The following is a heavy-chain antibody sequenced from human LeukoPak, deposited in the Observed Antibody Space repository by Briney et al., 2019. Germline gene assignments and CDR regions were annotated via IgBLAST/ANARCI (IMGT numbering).Heavy chain of an antibody. V-gene: IGHV1-2*02. J-gene: IGHJ5*02. D-gene: IGHD3-10*01. CDR1: GYTFTGYY. CDR3: ARDLWFGELLPPNWFDP. Sequence: GASVKVSCKASGYTFTGYYMHWVRQAPGQGLEWMGWINPNSGGTNYAQKFQGRVTMTRDTSISTAYMELSRLRSDDTAVYYCARDLWFGELLPPNWFDPWGQGTLVTVSS. CDR2: INPNSGGT.